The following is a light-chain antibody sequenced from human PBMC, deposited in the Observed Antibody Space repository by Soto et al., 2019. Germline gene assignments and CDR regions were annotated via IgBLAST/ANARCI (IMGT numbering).Light chain of an antibody. CDR3: SSYTGSSTLYV. Sequence: QSVLPQPASVSGSPGQSITISCTGTSSDIGGYNYVSWYQQHPGKVPQLMIFEVSNRPSGVSYRFSGSKSGNTASLTISGLQAEDEADYYCSSYTGSSTLYVFGTGTKLTVL. CDR1: SSDIGGYNY. J-gene: IGLJ1*01. CDR2: EVS. V-gene: IGLV2-14*01.